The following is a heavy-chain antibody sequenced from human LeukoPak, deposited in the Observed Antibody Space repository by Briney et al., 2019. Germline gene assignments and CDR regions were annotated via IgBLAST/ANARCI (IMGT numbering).Heavy chain of an antibody. J-gene: IGHJ4*02. CDR2: ISWNTGTI. CDR1: GFTFDDYA. D-gene: IGHD6-19*01. CDR3: AKDNVAVPGPDTYFDY. Sequence: PGRSLRLSCAASGFTFDDYAMHWVRQAPGKGLEWVSSISWNTGTIGYADSVKGRFTISRDNAKNSLSLQMNSLRAEDTALYYCAKDNVAVPGPDTYFDYWGQGTLVTVSS. V-gene: IGHV3-9*01.